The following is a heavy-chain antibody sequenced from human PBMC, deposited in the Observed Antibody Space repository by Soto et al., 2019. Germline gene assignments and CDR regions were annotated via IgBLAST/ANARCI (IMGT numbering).Heavy chain of an antibody. J-gene: IGHJ5*02. V-gene: IGHV1-69*12. CDR3: AGEVGGTGFHL. D-gene: IGHD1-26*01. Sequence: QVQLVQSAGEVKKPGSSVRVSCRTSGGTFKNYGFSWVRQAPGQGLEWMGGIIPMYGIANYGQIFQGRLTITADESTNTAYMDLSSLKSEDTAVYYCAGEVGGTGFHLWGQGTQVTVSS. CDR1: GGTFKNYG. CDR2: IIPMYGIA.